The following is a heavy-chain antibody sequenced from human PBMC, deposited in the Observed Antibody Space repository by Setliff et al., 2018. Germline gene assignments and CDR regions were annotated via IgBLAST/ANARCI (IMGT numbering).Heavy chain of an antibody. CDR1: GGSFSGYY. D-gene: IGHD3-10*01. CDR3: AATPYYFGSGSDY. V-gene: IGHV4-34*12. J-gene: IGHJ4*02. CDR2: IIHSGST. Sequence: ASETLSLTCAVYGGSFSGYYWSWIRQPPGKRLEWIGEIIHSGSTYYNPSLKSRVTISVDTSKNQFSLKLSSVTAADTAVYYCAATPYYFGSGSDYWGQGTLVTVSS.